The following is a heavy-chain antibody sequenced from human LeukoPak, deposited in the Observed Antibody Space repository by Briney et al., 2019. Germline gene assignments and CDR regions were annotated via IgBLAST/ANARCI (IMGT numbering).Heavy chain of an antibody. V-gene: IGHV4-34*01. Sequence: SETLSLTCAVYGGSLSGYWWSWIRQPPGEGLEWIGEISHSGSTNYNPSFKSRVTMSVDTSKNQVSLKLTSVTAGDTAVYYCARGPLPYGDFDYWGQGTLVTVSS. J-gene: IGHJ4*02. CDR1: GGSLSGYW. D-gene: IGHD4-17*01. CDR3: ARGPLPYGDFDY. CDR2: ISHSGST.